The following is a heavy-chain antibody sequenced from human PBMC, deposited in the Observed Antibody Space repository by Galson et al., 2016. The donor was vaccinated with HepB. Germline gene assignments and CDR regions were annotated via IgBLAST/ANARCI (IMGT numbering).Heavy chain of an antibody. D-gene: IGHD6-19*01. Sequence: SLRLSCATSGFTFSYYYMGWIRQAPGKGLEWVAYISGDGRTINYADSVKGRFTISRDNAKNSLYLHMNSLTGEDMAVYYCARMFPLYSSGWYVRGDGWFDAWGQGILVTVSS. V-gene: IGHV3-11*01. CDR2: ISGDGRTI. J-gene: IGHJ5*02. CDR3: ARMFPLYSSGWYVRGDGWFDA. CDR1: GFTFSYYY.